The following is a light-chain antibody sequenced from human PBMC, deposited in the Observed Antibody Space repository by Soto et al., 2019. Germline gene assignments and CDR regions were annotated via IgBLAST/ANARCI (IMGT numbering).Light chain of an antibody. J-gene: IGKJ1*01. Sequence: EIVLTQSPGTLSLSPGERATLSCRASQSVSSSYLAWYQQKPGQAPRLLIYGASSRATGIPDRFSGSGSGKDFPLTISRRGPKDFAVYYCQQYGSSPRTLGKGTKVDIK. CDR3: QQYGSSPRT. V-gene: IGKV3-20*01. CDR2: GAS. CDR1: QSVSSSY.